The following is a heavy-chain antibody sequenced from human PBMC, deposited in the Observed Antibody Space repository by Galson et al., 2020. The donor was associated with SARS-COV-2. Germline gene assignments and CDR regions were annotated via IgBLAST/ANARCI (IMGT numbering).Heavy chain of an antibody. CDR2: VSYTGTT. J-gene: IGHJ4*02. Sequence: ASETLSLTCSVSGGSITPYFWTWIRQVPGKGLEWIGHVSYTGTTEYNPSLKSRVTMSVDTPKNQFSLRLMSVTTSDTAIYYCARCGYSGIGGEKPLGSWGQGTLVTVSS. V-gene: IGHV4-59*08. CDR1: GGSITPYF. D-gene: IGHD5-12*01. CDR3: ARCGYSGIGGEKPLGS.